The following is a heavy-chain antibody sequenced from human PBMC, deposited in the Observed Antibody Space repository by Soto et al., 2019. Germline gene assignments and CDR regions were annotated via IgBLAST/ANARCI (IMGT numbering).Heavy chain of an antibody. CDR3: AKSLYGSGPTDAFDI. CDR2: ISGSGGST. J-gene: IGHJ3*02. D-gene: IGHD3-10*01. Sequence: GGAPRLSCAPSGFTFCRYGMTWGRQAPGKGLEWVSTISGSGGSTYYADSVKGRFTISRDNSKNTLYLQMNSLRAEDTAVYYCAKSLYGSGPTDAFDIWGQGTMVTVPS. V-gene: IGHV3-23*01. CDR1: GFTFCRYG.